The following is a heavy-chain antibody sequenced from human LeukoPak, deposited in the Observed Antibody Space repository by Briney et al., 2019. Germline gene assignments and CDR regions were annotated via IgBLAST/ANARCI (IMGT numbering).Heavy chain of an antibody. CDR2: ISSSSGNII. D-gene: IGHD1/OR15-1a*01. CDR1: GFSFRSYS. CDR3: ASGKWKNGYYMDV. Sequence: GGSLRLSCVASGFSFRSYSMNWVRQAPGKGLEWVSYISSSSGNIIYYADSVKGRFTISRDNAKNSLYLQMNSLRVEDTAVYYCASGKWKNGYYMDVWGKGTTATVSS. V-gene: IGHV3-48*04. J-gene: IGHJ6*03.